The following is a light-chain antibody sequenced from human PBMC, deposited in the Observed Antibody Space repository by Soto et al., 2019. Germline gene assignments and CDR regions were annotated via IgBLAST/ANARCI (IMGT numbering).Light chain of an antibody. J-gene: IGKJ5*01. V-gene: IGKV1-5*01. CDR1: QGLSGW. CDR2: DAF. Sequence: DIQITQSPSSLSSFVLERYTITCGASQGLSGWLAWYQQAPGKAPKLLISDAFRLESGVPSRFRGSGSGTEFSLTISSLQPGDSATFYCQQYASYPGTIGRGTRLEI. CDR3: QQYASYPGT.